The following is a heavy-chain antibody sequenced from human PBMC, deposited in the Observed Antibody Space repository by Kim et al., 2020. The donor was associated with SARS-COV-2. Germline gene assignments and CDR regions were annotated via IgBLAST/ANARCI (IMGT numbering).Heavy chain of an antibody. Sequence: GESLKISCQSSGYSFTNYWIGWVRQMPGKGLEWMGIIYPGDSDTFYSPSFQGQVTISADKSISTAYLQWSSLKVSDTAVYYCMTGEYFFDYWGQGTLVTVSS. D-gene: IGHD3-10*01. V-gene: IGHV5-51*01. CDR3: MTGEYFFDY. J-gene: IGHJ4*02. CDR2: IYPGDSDT. CDR1: GYSFTNYW.